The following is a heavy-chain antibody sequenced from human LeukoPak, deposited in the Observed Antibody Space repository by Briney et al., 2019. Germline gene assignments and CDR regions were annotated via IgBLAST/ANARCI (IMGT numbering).Heavy chain of an antibody. J-gene: IGHJ6*02. CDR1: GYTFTSHA. D-gene: IGHD2/OR15-2a*01. CDR3: ARSIIIVPNTSYYYYYMDV. V-gene: IGHV1-3*01. CDR2: INGATGNT. Sequence: ASVKVSCKASGYTFTSHALHWVRQAPGESLEWMAWINGATGNTEYSQKFQARVTIIRDTSASTAYMELSSLRSEDTAVYYCARSIIIVPNTSYYYYYMDVWGQGTTVTVSS.